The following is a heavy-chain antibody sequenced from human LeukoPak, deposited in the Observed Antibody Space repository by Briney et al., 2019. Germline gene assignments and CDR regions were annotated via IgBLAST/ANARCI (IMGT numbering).Heavy chain of an antibody. Sequence: GGSLRLSCGGSGFAFRNNWMTWVRQAPGKGLEWVANIKHGGDEKYYVDSVKGRFTISRDNAKNSVFLQMNSLRLEDTAVYYCARGIGLLFDYYYGMDVWGQGTTVTVSS. D-gene: IGHD2-21*02. CDR3: ARGIGLLFDYYYGMDV. CDR2: IKHGGDEK. V-gene: IGHV3-7*01. CDR1: GFAFRNNW. J-gene: IGHJ6*02.